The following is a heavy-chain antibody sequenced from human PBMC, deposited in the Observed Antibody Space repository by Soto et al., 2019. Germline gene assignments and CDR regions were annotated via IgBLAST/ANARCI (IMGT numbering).Heavy chain of an antibody. Sequence: PGGSLRLSCAASGFTFSSYSMNWVRQAPGKGLEWVSSISSSSSYIYYADSVKGRFTISRDNAKNSLYLQMNSLRAEDTAVYYCARFDSSSWFYYFDYWGQGALVTVSS. D-gene: IGHD6-13*01. V-gene: IGHV3-21*01. CDR3: ARFDSSSWFYYFDY. J-gene: IGHJ4*02. CDR2: ISSSSSYI. CDR1: GFTFSSYS.